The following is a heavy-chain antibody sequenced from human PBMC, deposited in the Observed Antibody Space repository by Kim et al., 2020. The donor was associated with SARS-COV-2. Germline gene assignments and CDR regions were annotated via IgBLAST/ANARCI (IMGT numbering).Heavy chain of an antibody. V-gene: IGHV6-1*01. Sequence: DYAVSVESRITINPDTSKNQFSLQLNSVTPEDTAVYYCARRVVGSGTDIWSQGTKVTVSS. CDR3: ARRVVGSGTDI. J-gene: IGHJ3*02. D-gene: IGHD3-10*01.